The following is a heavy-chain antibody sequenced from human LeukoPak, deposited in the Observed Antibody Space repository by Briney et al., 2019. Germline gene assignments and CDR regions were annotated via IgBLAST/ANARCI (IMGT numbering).Heavy chain of an antibody. Sequence: SETLSLTCTVSGGSISSSSYYWGWIHQPPGKGLEWIGSIYYSGSTYYNPSLKSRVTISVDTSKNQFSLKLSSATAADTAVYYCARDHSPWLAFDYWGQGTLVTVSS. D-gene: IGHD6-19*01. CDR2: IYYSGST. CDR3: ARDHSPWLAFDY. V-gene: IGHV4-39*07. J-gene: IGHJ4*02. CDR1: GGSISSSSYY.